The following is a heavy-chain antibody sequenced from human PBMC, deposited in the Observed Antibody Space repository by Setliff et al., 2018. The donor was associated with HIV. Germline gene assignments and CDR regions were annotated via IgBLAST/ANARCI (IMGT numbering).Heavy chain of an antibody. CDR2: YYNGGT. V-gene: IGHV4-59*11. CDR3: ARDAPTVYANGWFDP. CDR1: GASINSHY. D-gene: IGHD2-8*01. J-gene: IGHJ5*02. Sequence: SETLSLTCTVSGASINSHYWNWVRQSPAKGLEWIGYYYNGGTSYNPSLQSRVTISVDTSKNQFSLKLSSVTAADTAVYYCARDAPTVYANGWFDPWGQGTLVTVSS.